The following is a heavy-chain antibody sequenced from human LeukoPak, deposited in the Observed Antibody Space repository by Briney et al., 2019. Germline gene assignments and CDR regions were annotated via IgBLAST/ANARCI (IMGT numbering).Heavy chain of an antibody. CDR2: IYPGDSDT. V-gene: IGHV5-51*01. CDR3: AGPHLRCLGVDAFDI. Sequence: GESLKISCKGSGYSFTSYYIGWVRQMPGKGLEWMGIIYPGDSDTRYSPSFRGQVTISADKSISTAYLQWSSLKASDTAMFYCAGPHLRCLGVDAFDIWGQGTMVIVSS. CDR1: GYSFTSYY. D-gene: IGHD3-16*01. J-gene: IGHJ3*02.